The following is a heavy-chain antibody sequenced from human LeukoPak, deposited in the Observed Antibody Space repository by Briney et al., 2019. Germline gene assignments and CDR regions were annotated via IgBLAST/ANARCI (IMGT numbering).Heavy chain of an antibody. CDR3: ATVPGEGYYDILTGYFNWFDP. J-gene: IGHJ5*02. D-gene: IGHD3-9*01. V-gene: IGHV1-8*01. Sequence: GASVKVSCKASGYTFTSYDINWVRQAPGQGLEWMGWMNPNSGNTGYAQKFQGRVTMTRNTSISTAYMELSSLRSEDTAVYYCATVPGEGYYDILTGYFNWFDPWGQGTLVTVSS. CDR1: GYTFTSYD. CDR2: MNPNSGNT.